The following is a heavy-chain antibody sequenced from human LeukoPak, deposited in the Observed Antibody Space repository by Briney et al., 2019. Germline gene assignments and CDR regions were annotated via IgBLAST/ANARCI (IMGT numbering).Heavy chain of an antibody. Sequence: PSETLSLTCTVSAGSLSSYYWSWIRQPPGNGLEWIGYISYTGSANYNPSLKSRVSISVDTTKSHFSLRLSSVTAADTAVYYCARGRWLQYYFDYWGQGTLVTVSS. CDR1: AGSLSSYY. V-gene: IGHV4-59*01. D-gene: IGHD5-24*01. J-gene: IGHJ4*02. CDR3: ARGRWLQYYFDY. CDR2: ISYTGSA.